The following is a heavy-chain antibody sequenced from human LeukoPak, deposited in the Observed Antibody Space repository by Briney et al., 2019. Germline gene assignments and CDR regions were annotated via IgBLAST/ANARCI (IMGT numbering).Heavy chain of an antibody. CDR1: GFTFSSYA. CDR2: MSYDGSNK. CDR3: ARARGWEYDY. D-gene: IGHD1-26*01. J-gene: IGHJ4*02. Sequence: GRSLRLSCAASGFTFSSYAMHWVRQAPGKGLEWVAVMSYDGSNKYYADSVKGRFTISRDNSKNTLYLQMNSLRAEDTAVYYCARARGWEYDYWGQGTLVTVSS. V-gene: IGHV3-30*04.